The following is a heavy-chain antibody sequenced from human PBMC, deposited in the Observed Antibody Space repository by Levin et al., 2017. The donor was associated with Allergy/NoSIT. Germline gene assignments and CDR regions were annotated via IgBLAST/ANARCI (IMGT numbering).Heavy chain of an antibody. D-gene: IGHD6-19*01. CDR1: GYSFTSYW. Sequence: GGSLRLSCKGSGYSFTSYWIGWVRQMPGKGLEWMGIIYPGDSDTRYSPSFQGQVTISADKSISTAYLPWSSQKASDTAMYYCARRVAVAGTFDYWGQGTLVTVSS. V-gene: IGHV5-51*01. J-gene: IGHJ4*02. CDR3: ARRVAVAGTFDY. CDR2: IYPGDSDT.